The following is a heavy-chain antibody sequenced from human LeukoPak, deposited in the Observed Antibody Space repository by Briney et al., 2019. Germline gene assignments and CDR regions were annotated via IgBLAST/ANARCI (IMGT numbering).Heavy chain of an antibody. V-gene: IGHV4-39*07. CDR3: ARGIGYGYSSSWYRLSWFDP. CDR2: INHSGST. D-gene: IGHD6-13*01. CDR1: GDSISRSTYY. J-gene: IGHJ5*02. Sequence: SETLSLTCTVSGDSISRSTYYWAWIRQPPGKGLEWIGEINHSGSTNYNPSLKSRVTISVDTSKNQFSLRLSSVTAADTAVYYCARGIGYGYSSSWYRLSWFDPWGQGTLVTVSS.